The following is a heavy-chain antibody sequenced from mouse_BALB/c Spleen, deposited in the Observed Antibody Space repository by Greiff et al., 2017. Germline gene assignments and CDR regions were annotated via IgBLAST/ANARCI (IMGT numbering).Heavy chain of an antibody. CDR1: GFTFSSFG. V-gene: IGHV5-17*02. D-gene: IGHD2-1*01. Sequence: DVKLVESGGGLVQPGGSRKLSCAASGFTFSSFGMHWVRQAPEKGLEWVAYISSGSSTIYYADTVKGRFTISRDNPKNTLFLQMTSLRSEDTAMYDCARQNYGNYFAYWGQGTLVTVSA. J-gene: IGHJ3*01. CDR2: ISSGSSTI. CDR3: ARQNYGNYFAY.